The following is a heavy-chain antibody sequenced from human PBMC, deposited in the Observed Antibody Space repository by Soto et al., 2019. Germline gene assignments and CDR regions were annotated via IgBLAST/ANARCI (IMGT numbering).Heavy chain of an antibody. CDR1: GFTFSSYG. CDR2: ISYDGSNK. J-gene: IGHJ6*02. Sequence: PVGSLRLSCAASGFTFSSYGMHWVRQAPGKGLEWVAVISYDGSNKYYADSVKGRFTISRDNSKNTLYLQMNSLRAEDTAVYYCAKDLSVATILGAYYYYYGMDVWGQGTTVTVS. D-gene: IGHD5-12*01. CDR3: AKDLSVATILGAYYYYYGMDV. V-gene: IGHV3-30*18.